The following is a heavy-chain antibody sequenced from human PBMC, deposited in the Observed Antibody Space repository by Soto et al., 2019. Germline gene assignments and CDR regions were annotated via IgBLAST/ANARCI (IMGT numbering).Heavy chain of an antibody. Sequence: PSETLSLTCTVSGGSISSYYWSWIRQPPGKGLEWIGYIYYSGSTNYNPSLKSRVTISVDTSKNQFSLKLSSVTAADTAVYYCARSTLYSSSSSGMDVWGQGTTVTVSS. CDR3: ARSTLYSSSSSGMDV. CDR1: GGSISSYY. CDR2: IYYSGST. J-gene: IGHJ6*02. D-gene: IGHD6-6*01. V-gene: IGHV4-59*12.